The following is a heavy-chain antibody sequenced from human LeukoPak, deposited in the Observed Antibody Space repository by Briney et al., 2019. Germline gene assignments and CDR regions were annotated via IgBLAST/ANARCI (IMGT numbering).Heavy chain of an antibody. CDR1: GFTFTSTS. D-gene: IGHD1-26*01. V-gene: IGHV3-48*02. J-gene: IGHJ4*02. CDR3: ARARDGSYDY. CDR2: NSSSSRTV. Sequence: PGGSLRLSCAASGFTFTSTSMNWVRQAPGKGLEWISYNSSSSRTVHYADSVKGRFTISRDNAKNSLYLQMNSLRDEDTAVYYCARARDGSYDYWGQGTLVTVSS.